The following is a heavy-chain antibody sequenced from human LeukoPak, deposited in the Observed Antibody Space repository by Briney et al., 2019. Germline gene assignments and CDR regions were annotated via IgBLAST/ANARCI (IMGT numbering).Heavy chain of an antibody. CDR2: IIPIFGTA. Sequence: SVKVSCKASGYTFTSYYMHWVRQAPGQGLEWMGGIIPIFGTANYAQKFQGRVTITADESTSTAYMELSSLRSEDTAVYYCASRSTSSKRDYYYGMDVWGQGTTVTVSS. J-gene: IGHJ6*02. V-gene: IGHV1-69*13. D-gene: IGHD2-2*01. CDR3: ASRSTSSKRDYYYGMDV. CDR1: GYTFTSYY.